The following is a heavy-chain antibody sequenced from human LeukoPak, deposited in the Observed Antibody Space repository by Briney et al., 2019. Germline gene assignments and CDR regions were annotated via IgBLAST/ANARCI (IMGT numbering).Heavy chain of an antibody. CDR3: AKVWTMVRGVVGAFDI. J-gene: IGHJ3*02. CDR1: VFTFDDYV. CDR2: ISWNSGSI. V-gene: IGHV3-9*01. D-gene: IGHD3-10*01. Sequence: SLRLSCAASVFTFDDYVMQWVRHAPGKGLEWVSGISWNSGSIGYADSVKGRFTISRDNAKNSLYLQMNSLRAEDTALYYCAKVWTMVRGVVGAFDIWGQGTMVTVSS.